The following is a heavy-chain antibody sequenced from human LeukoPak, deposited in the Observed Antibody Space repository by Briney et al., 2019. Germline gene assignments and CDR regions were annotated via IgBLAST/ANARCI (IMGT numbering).Heavy chain of an antibody. Sequence: GGSLRLSCAASGFTFSNAWMSWVRQAPGKGLEWVGRIRSKANSYATAYAASVKGRFTISRDDSKNTAYLQMNSLKTEDTAVYYCTTTVLRFLESTDYWGQGTLVTVSS. D-gene: IGHD3-3*01. J-gene: IGHJ4*02. CDR2: IRSKANSYAT. V-gene: IGHV3-73*01. CDR1: GFTFSNAW. CDR3: TTTVLRFLESTDY.